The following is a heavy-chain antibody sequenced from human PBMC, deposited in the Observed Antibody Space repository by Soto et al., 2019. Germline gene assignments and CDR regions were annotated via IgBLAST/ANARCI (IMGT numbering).Heavy chain of an antibody. J-gene: IGHJ5*02. CDR1: GYSVTSYL. Sequence: GEALKISGAGVGYSVTSYLIAWVRQMPGKGLEWMGIIYPGDSYTRYNPSFQGQVTISADKSITTAYLQWSSLKASDTAMYYCARGFCSTSIRHHWFSPCAQRSPV. CDR3: ARGFCSTSIRHHWFSP. V-gene: IGHV5-51*01. D-gene: IGHD3-3*01. CDR2: IYPGDSYT.